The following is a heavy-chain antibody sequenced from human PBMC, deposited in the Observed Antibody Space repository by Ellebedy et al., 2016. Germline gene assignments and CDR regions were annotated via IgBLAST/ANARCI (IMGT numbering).Heavy chain of an antibody. Sequence: GESLKISXAGSGFTFRKAYMNWVRQAPGKGLDWVGRIKRETEGATTDYAAPVKGRFTISRDDSKSTLYLQMNTLKSEDTAVYYCTTEATVTTYGMDVWGQGTTVTVSS. CDR3: TTEATVTTYGMDV. V-gene: IGHV3-15*07. CDR2: IKRETEGATT. D-gene: IGHD4-17*01. CDR1: GFTFRKAY. J-gene: IGHJ6*02.